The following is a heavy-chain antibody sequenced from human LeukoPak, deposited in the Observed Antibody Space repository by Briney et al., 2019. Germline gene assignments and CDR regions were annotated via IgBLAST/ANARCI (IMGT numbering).Heavy chain of an antibody. Sequence: TSVKVSCKASGFTFTSSAMQWVRQARGQRLEWIGWIVVGSGNTNYAQKFQERVTITRDMSKSTAYMELSSLRSEDTAVYYCAAFDNYYDSSGYDGWGQGTLVTVSS. CDR1: GFTFTSSA. CDR3: AAFDNYYDSSGYDG. CDR2: IVVGSGNT. V-gene: IGHV1-58*02. D-gene: IGHD3-22*01. J-gene: IGHJ4*02.